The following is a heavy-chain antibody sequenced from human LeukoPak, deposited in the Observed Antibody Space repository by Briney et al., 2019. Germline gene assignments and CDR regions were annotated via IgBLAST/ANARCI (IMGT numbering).Heavy chain of an antibody. CDR3: ARSGGRLGSNYFDY. J-gene: IGHJ4*02. Sequence: GGSLRLSCVGSGFTFNDYWIHWVRQAPGKGLVWVSAIKTDGSAMQYADSVKGRFAISRDNAKNTVYLQMNSLRAEDTAVYYCARSGGRLGSNYFDYWGQGTLVTVSS. CDR2: IKTDGSAM. CDR1: GFTFNDYW. V-gene: IGHV3-74*03. D-gene: IGHD3-10*02.